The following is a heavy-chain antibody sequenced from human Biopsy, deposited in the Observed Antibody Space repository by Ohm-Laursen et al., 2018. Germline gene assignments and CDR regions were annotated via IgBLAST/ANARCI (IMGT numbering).Heavy chain of an antibody. CDR3: AKYQLPATATSILDY. CDR1: GFDFRNYD. J-gene: IGHJ4*02. V-gene: IGHV3-23*01. CDR2: LAFSSGRT. D-gene: IGHD4-17*01. Sequence: GSLRLSCAASGFDFRNYDLTWIRQAPGKGLEWVASLAFSSGRTYSADSVKGRFTISRDDSQNTLYLQMDSLRVADTAAYHCAKYQLPATATSILDYWGQGALVTVSS.